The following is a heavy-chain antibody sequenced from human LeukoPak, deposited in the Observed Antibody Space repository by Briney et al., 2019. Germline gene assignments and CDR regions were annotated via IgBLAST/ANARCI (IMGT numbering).Heavy chain of an antibody. V-gene: IGHV4-30-2*01. J-gene: IGHJ5*02. Sequence: SETLSLTCTVSGGSISSGGYYWSWIRQPPGKGLEWIGYVYHSGSTYYNPSLKSRVTISVDRSKNQFSLKLSSVTAADTAVYYCARRQAAAAGYFNWFDPWGQGTLVTVSS. CDR3: ARRQAAAAGYFNWFDP. CDR1: GGSISSGGYY. D-gene: IGHD6-13*01. CDR2: VYHSGST.